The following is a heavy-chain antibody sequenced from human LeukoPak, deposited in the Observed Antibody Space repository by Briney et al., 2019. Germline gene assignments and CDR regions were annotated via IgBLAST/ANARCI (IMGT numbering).Heavy chain of an antibody. CDR2: ISGSGGST. J-gene: IGHJ4*02. V-gene: IGHV3-23*01. Sequence: GGSLRLSCAASGFTFSTYAMSWVRQAPGKGLEWVSAISGSGGSTYYADSVKGRFTISRDNSKNTLYLQMNSLRAEDTAVYYCAKDSDIVVVIAISSDYWGQGTLVTVSS. CDR1: GFTFSTYA. D-gene: IGHD2-21*01. CDR3: AKDSDIVVVIAISSDY.